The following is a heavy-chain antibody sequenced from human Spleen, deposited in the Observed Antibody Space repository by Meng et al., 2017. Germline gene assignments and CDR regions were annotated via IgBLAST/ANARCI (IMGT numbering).Heavy chain of an antibody. J-gene: IGHJ4*02. CDR2: ISWDGGST. CDR1: GFTFDDYT. CDR3: ARALSSGYSD. Sequence: GESLKISCAASGFTFDDYTMHWVRQAPGKGLEWVSLISWDGGSTYYADSVKGRFTISRDNAKHTLFLQMNSLRAEDTAVYYCARALSSGYSDWGQGILVTVSS. V-gene: IGHV3-43*01. D-gene: IGHD3-22*01.